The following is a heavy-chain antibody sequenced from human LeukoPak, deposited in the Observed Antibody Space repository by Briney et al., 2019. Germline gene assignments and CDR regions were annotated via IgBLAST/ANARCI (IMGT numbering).Heavy chain of an antibody. CDR1: GFSFGSYW. Sequence: GGSLRLSCAASGFSFGSYWMSWLRQAPGKGLEWVANIKQDGSVEYYVDSVKGRFTISRDNVKNSLCLQMNSLGDEDTAVYYCARDRGGGYFDYWGQGTLVTVSS. J-gene: IGHJ4*02. D-gene: IGHD3-10*01. CDR3: ARDRGGGYFDY. CDR2: IKQDGSVE. V-gene: IGHV3-7*01.